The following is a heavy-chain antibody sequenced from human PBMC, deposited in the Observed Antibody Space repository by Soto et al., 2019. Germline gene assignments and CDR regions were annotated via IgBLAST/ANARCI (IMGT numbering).Heavy chain of an antibody. CDR1: GGTFSSYA. CDR2: IIPIFGTA. CDR3: ARAVGDGYKNYHLVFDY. V-gene: IGHV1-69*13. J-gene: IGHJ4*02. Sequence: GASVKVSCKASGGTFSSYAISWARQAPGQGLEWMGGIIPIFGTANSAQKFQGRVTITADESTSTAYMELSSLRSEDTAVYYCARAVGDGYKNYHLVFDYWGQGTLVTVSS. D-gene: IGHD5-12*01.